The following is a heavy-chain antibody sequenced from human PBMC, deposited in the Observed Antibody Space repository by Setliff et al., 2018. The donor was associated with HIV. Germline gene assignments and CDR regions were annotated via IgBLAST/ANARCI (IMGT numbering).Heavy chain of an antibody. D-gene: IGHD1-1*01. V-gene: IGHV3-7*03. CDR2: VKQDGSEN. CDR1: GFTFSSRW. CDR3: AKDYGDGHNWGAFDI. Sequence: GSLRLSCAASGFTFSSRWMTWVRQAPGKGLEWVANVKQDGSENYFADSVQGRFTISRDNAKNLVYLEMNSLRPEDTALYFCAKDYGDGHNWGAFDIWGQGIMVTVSS. J-gene: IGHJ3*02.